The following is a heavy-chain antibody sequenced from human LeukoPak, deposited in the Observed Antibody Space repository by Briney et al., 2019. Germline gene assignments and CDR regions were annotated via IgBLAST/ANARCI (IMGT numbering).Heavy chain of an antibody. CDR3: AKWAMVRGVPPYYYYGMDV. Sequence: GGSLRLSCAASGFTFSIHVMSWVRQAPGKGLEWVADTGGSGDTTYYADSVKGRFTVSRDNSKSTLFLQMNSLRVEDTAVYYCAKWAMVRGVPPYYYYGMDVWGQGTTVTVSS. CDR2: TGGSGDTT. J-gene: IGHJ6*02. D-gene: IGHD3-10*01. CDR1: GFTFSIHV. V-gene: IGHV3-23*01.